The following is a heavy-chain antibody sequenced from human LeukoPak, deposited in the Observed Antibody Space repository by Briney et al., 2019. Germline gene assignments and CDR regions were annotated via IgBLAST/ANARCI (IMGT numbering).Heavy chain of an antibody. CDR1: GYTFIGYY. D-gene: IGHD5-12*01. V-gene: IGHV1-2*02. Sequence: ASVKVSCKASGYTFIGYYMQWVRQAPGQGLEWMGWINPNSGGTNYAQKFQARVTMTRDTSISTAYMELSRLRSDDTAVYYCARGPSGYDSPWGQGTLVTVSS. CDR3: ARGPSGYDSP. CDR2: INPNSGGT. J-gene: IGHJ5*02.